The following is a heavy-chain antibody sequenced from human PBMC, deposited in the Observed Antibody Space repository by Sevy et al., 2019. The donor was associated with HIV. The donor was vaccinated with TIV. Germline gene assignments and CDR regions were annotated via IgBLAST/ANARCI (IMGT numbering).Heavy chain of an antibody. J-gene: IGHJ5*02. V-gene: IGHV4-31*03. D-gene: IGHD4-17*01. CDR1: GGSISSGGYY. CDR2: IYYSGST. CDR3: ARAHYGGKRGWFDP. Sequence: SETLSLTCTVSGGSISSGGYYWSWIRQHTGKGLEWIGYIYYSGSTYYNPSLKSRVTISVDTSKNQFSLKLSSVTAADTAVYYCARAHYGGKRGWFDPWGQGTLVTVSS.